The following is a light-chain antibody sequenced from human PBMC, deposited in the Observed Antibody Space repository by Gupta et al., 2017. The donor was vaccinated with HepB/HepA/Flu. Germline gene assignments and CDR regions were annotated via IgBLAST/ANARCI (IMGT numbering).Light chain of an antibody. CDR1: QSISIY. CDR2: AAS. CDR3: QQSNSIPFT. Sequence: DIEMTQSPASLSASVGDRVTITCRASQSISIYLDWYQQKPGKAPQLLIYAASRVTSGLPSRCSGSCGKTFFTLTISRLQPEDSANYCCQQSNSIPFTFGHGTKVDIK. J-gene: IGKJ3*01. V-gene: IGKV1-39*01.